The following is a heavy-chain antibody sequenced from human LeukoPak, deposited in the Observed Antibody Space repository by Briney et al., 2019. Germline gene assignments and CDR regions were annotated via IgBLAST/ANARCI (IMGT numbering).Heavy chain of an antibody. D-gene: IGHD5-12*01. V-gene: IGHV1-46*01. CDR3: ARGAPTTRIGAGRFDY. J-gene: IGHJ4*02. Sequence: VASVKVSCKPFGYSLTNYYVHWVRQAPGQGLEWMGEINPSGGSTSYAQKFQGRITVTRDTYTNTVYMDLSSLRSEDTATYYCARGAPTTRIGAGRFDYWGQGSLLTVAS. CDR1: GYSLTNYY. CDR2: INPSGGST.